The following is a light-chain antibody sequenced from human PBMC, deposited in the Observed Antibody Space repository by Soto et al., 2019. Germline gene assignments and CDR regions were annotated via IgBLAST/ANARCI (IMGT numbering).Light chain of an antibody. V-gene: IGKV3-20*01. CDR1: QSVSSSY. CDR3: QQYGSSLRT. J-gene: IGKJ1*01. Sequence: EIVLTQSPGTLSLSPGERATLSCRASQSVSSSYLARYQQKPGQAPRLLIYGASSRATGIPDRFSGSGSGTDFTTTISRLEPEDFAVYYCQQYGSSLRTFGQGTKV. CDR2: GAS.